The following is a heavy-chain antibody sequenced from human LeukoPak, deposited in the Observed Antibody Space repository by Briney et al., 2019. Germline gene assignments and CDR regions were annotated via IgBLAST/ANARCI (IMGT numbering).Heavy chain of an antibody. D-gene: IGHD2-8*01. Sequence: GGSLRLSCAASGFTFSSYGMHWVRQAPGKGLEWVAVIWYDGSNKYYADSVKGRFTISSDNSKNTLYLQMNSLRAEDTAVYYCARDQVLGVNVDLYGMDVWGQGTTVTVSS. CDR2: IWYDGSNK. J-gene: IGHJ6*02. CDR1: GFTFSSYG. CDR3: ARDQVLGVNVDLYGMDV. V-gene: IGHV3-33*01.